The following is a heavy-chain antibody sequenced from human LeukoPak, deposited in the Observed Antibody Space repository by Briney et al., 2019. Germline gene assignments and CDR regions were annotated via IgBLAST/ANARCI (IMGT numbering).Heavy chain of an antibody. CDR3: ARRFDS. J-gene: IGHJ4*02. CDR2: ISGSGSAT. Sequence: GGSLRLSCAASGFTFSNSAMSWVRQAPGKGLEWLSYISGSGSATYYADSVKGRFTVSRDNAKNSLYLQMNGLRAEDTAVYFCARRFDSWGQGTLVTVSS. CDR1: GFTFSNSA. V-gene: IGHV3-48*03.